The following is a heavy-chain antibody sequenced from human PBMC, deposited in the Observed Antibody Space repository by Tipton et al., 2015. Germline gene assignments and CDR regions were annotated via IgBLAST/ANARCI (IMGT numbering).Heavy chain of an antibody. J-gene: IGHJ5*02. CDR3: AIGMIAGFSGYDSSPFGH. CDR2: VSYDGGEK. V-gene: IGHV3-30*03. CDR1: HFTFNTYS. D-gene: IGHD5-12*01. Sequence: SLRLSCEASHFTFNTYSMHWVRQAPGKGLEWVALVSYDGGEKHHADSVKGRFTISRDNAKNSLYLEMNSLRAEDTALYYCAIGMIAGFSGYDSSPFGHWCQGTLVTVSS.